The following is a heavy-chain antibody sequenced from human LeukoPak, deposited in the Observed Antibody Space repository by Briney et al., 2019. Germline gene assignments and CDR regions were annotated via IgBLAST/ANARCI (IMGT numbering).Heavy chain of an antibody. CDR3: ARDCGLYFDY. J-gene: IGHJ4*02. CDR1: GFTFSSYA. D-gene: IGHD2-21*01. Sequence: GGSLRLSCAASGFTFSSYAMHWVRQAPGKGLEWVAVISYDGSNKYYADSVKGRFTISRDNSKNTLYPQMNSLRAEDTAVYYCARDCGLYFDYWGQGTLVTVSS. CDR2: ISYDGSNK. V-gene: IGHV3-30-3*01.